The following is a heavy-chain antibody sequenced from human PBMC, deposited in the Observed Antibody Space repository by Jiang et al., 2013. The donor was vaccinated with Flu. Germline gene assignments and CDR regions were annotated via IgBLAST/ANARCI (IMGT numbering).Heavy chain of an antibody. D-gene: IGHD5-12*01. J-gene: IGHJ2*01. CDR2: TT. CDR3: ARRSTVDRYFDL. V-gene: IGHV4-59*08. Sequence: TTHYNPSLKSRVTMSVDTSKNQVSLKLRSVTAADTAVYYCARRSTVDRYFDLWGRGTLVSVSS.